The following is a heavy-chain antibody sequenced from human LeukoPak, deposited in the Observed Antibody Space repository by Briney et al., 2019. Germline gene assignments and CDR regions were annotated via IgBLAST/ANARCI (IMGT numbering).Heavy chain of an antibody. V-gene: IGHV4-59*08. D-gene: IGHD6-19*01. Sequence: PSETLSLTCTVSGGSISSYYWSWIRQPPGKGLEWIGYIYYSGSTNYNPSLKSRVTISVDTSKNQFSLKLSSVTAADTAVYYCARTSTYSRGWYGGYFDYWGQGTLVTVSS. CDR1: GGSISSYY. CDR2: IYYSGST. CDR3: ARTSTYSRGWYGGYFDY. J-gene: IGHJ4*02.